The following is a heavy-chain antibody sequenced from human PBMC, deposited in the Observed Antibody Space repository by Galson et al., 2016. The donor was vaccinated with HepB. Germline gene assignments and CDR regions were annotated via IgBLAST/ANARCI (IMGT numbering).Heavy chain of an antibody. CDR3: ARALLIYSRVLHAFDI. CDR1: GSINSGGYY. CDR2: IYYSGST. V-gene: IGHV4-31*02. J-gene: IGHJ3*02. D-gene: IGHD3-22*01. Sequence: GSINSGGYYWNWIRQHPGKGLEWIGYIYYSGSTYYNPSLESRFTISLDTSKNQFSLKLSSVTAADTAVYYCARALLIYSRVLHAFDIWGQGTVVTVSS.